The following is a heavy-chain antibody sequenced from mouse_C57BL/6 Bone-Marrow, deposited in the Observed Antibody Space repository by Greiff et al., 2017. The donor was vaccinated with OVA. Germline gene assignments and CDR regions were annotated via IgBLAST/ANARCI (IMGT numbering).Heavy chain of an antibody. V-gene: IGHV1-82*01. CDR1: GYAFSSSW. J-gene: IGHJ2*01. CDR2: IYPGDGDT. D-gene: IGHD2-4*01. CDR3: ARRDYDYPLDY. Sequence: QVQLQQSGPELVKPGASVKISCKASGYAFSSSWMNWVKQRPGKGLEWIGRIYPGDGDTNYNGKFKGKATLTADKSSSTAYMQRSSLTSEDSAVYCCARRDYDYPLDYWGQGTTLTVSS.